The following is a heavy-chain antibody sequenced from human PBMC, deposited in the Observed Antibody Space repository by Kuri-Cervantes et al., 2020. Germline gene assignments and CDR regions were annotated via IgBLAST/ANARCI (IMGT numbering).Heavy chain of an antibody. CDR1: GFTFSSYG. Sequence: GESLKISCAASGFTFSSYGMHWVRQAPGKGLEWVAVIWYDGSNKYYADSVKGRFTISRDNSKNTLYLQMNSLRAEDTAVYYCAREGLPPWLGATTRDAFDIWGQGTMVTVSS. CDR3: AREGLPPWLGATTRDAFDI. CDR2: IWYDGSNK. D-gene: IGHD1-26*01. J-gene: IGHJ3*02. V-gene: IGHV3-30*19.